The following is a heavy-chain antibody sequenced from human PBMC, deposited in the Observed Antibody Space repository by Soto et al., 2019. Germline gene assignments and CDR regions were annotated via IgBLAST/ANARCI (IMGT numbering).Heavy chain of an antibody. V-gene: IGHV1-69*01. CDR1: RGTFSTFA. Sequence: QVQLVQSGAEVKKPGSSVRVSCTASRGTFSTFAFSWVRQAHGQGLECMGRIVPIFDAPNYAQKFQGRLTITADESTSPAYMDLSSLRSEDTAVYFCAKDVGFKQLLFVFETWGQGTLVTVSS. CDR3: AKDVGFKQLLFVFET. J-gene: IGHJ5*02. CDR2: IVPIFDAP. D-gene: IGHD6-19*01.